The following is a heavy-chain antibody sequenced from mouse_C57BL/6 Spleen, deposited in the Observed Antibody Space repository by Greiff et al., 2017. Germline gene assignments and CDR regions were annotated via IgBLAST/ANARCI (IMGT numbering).Heavy chain of an antibody. CDR3: ARQFFYDGYYGGFYAMDY. CDR1: GFSLTSYG. V-gene: IGHV2-6-1*01. Sequence: QVQLQESGPGLVAPSQSLSITCTVSGFSLTSYGVHWVRQPPGKGLEWLVVIWSDGSTTYNSALKSRLSISKDNSKSQVFLKMNSLQTDDTAMYYCARQFFYDGYYGGFYAMDYWGQGTSVTVSS. CDR2: IWSDGST. J-gene: IGHJ4*01. D-gene: IGHD2-3*01.